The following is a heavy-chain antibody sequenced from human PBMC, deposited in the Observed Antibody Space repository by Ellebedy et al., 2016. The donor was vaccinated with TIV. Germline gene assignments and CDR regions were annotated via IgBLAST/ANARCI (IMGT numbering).Heavy chain of an antibody. CDR3: ARANRDYVWGSKRGWYFDY. J-gene: IGHJ4*02. CDR2: IYYSGST. Sequence: MPSETLSLTCTVSGGSISSYYWSWIRQPPGKGLEWIGYIYYSGSTNYNPSLKSRVTISVDTSKNQFSLKLSSVTAADTAVYYCARANRDYVWGSKRGWYFDYWGQGTLVTVSS. CDR1: GGSISSYY. D-gene: IGHD3-16*01. V-gene: IGHV4-59*01.